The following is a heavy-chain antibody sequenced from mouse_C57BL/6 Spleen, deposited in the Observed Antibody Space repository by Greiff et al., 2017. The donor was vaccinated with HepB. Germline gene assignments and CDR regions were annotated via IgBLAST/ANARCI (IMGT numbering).Heavy chain of an antibody. D-gene: IGHD4-1*01. V-gene: IGHV5-16*01. CDR2: INYDGSST. CDR3: ARGPGSYWYFDV. J-gene: IGHJ1*03. CDR1: GFTFSDYY. Sequence: EVKVVESEGGLVQPGSSMKLSCTASGFTFSDYYMAWVRQVPEKGLEWVANINYDGSSTYYLDSLKSRFIISRDNAKNILYLQMSSLKSEDTATYYCARGPGSYWYFDVWGTGTTVTVSS.